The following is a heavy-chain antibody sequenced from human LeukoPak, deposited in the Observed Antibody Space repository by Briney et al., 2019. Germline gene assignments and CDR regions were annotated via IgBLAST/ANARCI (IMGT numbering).Heavy chain of an antibody. V-gene: IGHV3-23*01. Sequence: GGSLRLSCAASGFTFSSYAMTWVRQAPGKGLEWVSGVSGSGGSTYYADSVKGRFTISRDNSKNTLYLQMNSLRAEDTAVYYCANMNGIGSGYYPDAFDIWGQGTMVTVSS. J-gene: IGHJ3*02. CDR3: ANMNGIGSGYYPDAFDI. D-gene: IGHD3-22*01. CDR2: VSGSGGST. CDR1: GFTFSSYA.